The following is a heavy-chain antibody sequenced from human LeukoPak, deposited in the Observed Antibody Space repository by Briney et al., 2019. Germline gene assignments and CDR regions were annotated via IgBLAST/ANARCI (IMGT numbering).Heavy chain of an antibody. CDR3: TTYPGPIAAAG. V-gene: IGHV1-8*01. D-gene: IGHD6-13*01. Sequence: ASVKVSGKASGYTFTSYDINWVRQATGQGLEWMGWMNPNSGNTGYAQKFQGRVTMTRNTSISTAYMELSSLRSEDTAVYYCTTYPGPIAAAGWGQGTLVTVSS. CDR2: MNPNSGNT. CDR1: GYTFTSYD. J-gene: IGHJ4*02.